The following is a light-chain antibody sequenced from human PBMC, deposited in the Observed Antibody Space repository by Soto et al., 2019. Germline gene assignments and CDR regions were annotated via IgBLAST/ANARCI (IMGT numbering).Light chain of an antibody. CDR1: QSVSSS. CDR3: QQYNNCPPLT. V-gene: IGKV3-15*01. Sequence: EIVMTQSPATLSVSPGDRATLSGSASQSVSSSLAWYQQIPGQAPRLLIYDASTRATGIPARFGGSGSGTEFTLTISSLQPEDFAVYYCQQYNNCPPLTFGGGTKVELK. J-gene: IGKJ4*01. CDR2: DAS.